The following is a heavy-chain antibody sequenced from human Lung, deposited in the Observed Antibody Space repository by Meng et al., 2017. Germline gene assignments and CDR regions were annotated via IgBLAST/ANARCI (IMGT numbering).Heavy chain of an antibody. CDR1: GFTFSSYS. J-gene: IGHJ4*02. V-gene: IGHV3-21*01. Sequence: ELQLVESGGGLVKPGGSLRLSCAASGFTFSSYSMNWVRQAPGKGLEWVSSISSSSTYADSVKGRFTISRDNAKNSLHLQMNSLRAEDTAVYYCARGRVVVAATPSDYWGQGTLVTVSS. D-gene: IGHD2-15*01. CDR2: ISSSST. CDR3: ARGRVVVAATPSDY.